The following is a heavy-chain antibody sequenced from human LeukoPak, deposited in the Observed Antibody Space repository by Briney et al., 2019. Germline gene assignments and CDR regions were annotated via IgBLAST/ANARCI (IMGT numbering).Heavy chain of an antibody. D-gene: IGHD6-19*01. CDR1: GFSFSRYG. J-gene: IGHJ4*02. Sequence: GGSLRLSCVASGFSFSRYGMHWVRQVPGKGLKWVAVIWYDGSNKYYADSVKGRFSISRDNSKNTVYLQMNSLRVEDTAVYYCVRGEEQWGNFDYWGQGNLVTISS. V-gene: IGHV3-33*01. CDR2: IWYDGSNK. CDR3: VRGEEQWGNFDY.